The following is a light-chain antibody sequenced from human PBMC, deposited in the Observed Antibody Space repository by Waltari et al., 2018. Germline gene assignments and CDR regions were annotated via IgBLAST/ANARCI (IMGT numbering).Light chain of an antibody. CDR3: CSYAGSYTLI. CDR1: SSDVGSYNY. Sequence: QSALTQPRSVSGSPGQSVTISCTGTSSDVGSYNYVSWYQHHPGKAPKLMIYDVTKRPSGIPDRFSGSKSGNTASLTISGRQAEDEAEYYCCSYAGSYTLIFGGGTKLTVL. J-gene: IGLJ2*01. V-gene: IGLV2-11*01. CDR2: DVT.